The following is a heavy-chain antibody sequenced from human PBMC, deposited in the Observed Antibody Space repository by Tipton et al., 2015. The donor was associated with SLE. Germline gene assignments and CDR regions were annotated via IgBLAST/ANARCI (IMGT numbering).Heavy chain of an antibody. CDR3: AGTHSGWYFFDY. Sequence: SLRLSCAASGFTFSSYAMSWVRQAPGKGLEWVANIKQDGSEKYYVDSVKGRFTISRDNAKNSLYLQMNSLRAEDTAVYYCAGTHSGWYFFDYWGQGTLVTVSS. V-gene: IGHV3-7*01. CDR2: IKQDGSEK. J-gene: IGHJ4*02. CDR1: GFTFSSYA. D-gene: IGHD6-19*01.